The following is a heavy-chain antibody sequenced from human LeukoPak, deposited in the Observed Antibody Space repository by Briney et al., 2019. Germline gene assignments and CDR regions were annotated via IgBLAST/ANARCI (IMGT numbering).Heavy chain of an antibody. CDR3: AKDFRPYGSGSYRNWFDP. Sequence: PGGSLRLSCAASGFTFGDYAMHWVRQAPGKGLEWVSGISWSSGTIGYADSVKGRFTISRGNAKNSLYLQMNSLRAEDTALYYCAKDFRPYGSGSYRNWFDPWGQGTLVTVSS. V-gene: IGHV3-9*01. CDR2: ISWSSGTI. D-gene: IGHD3-10*01. CDR1: GFTFGDYA. J-gene: IGHJ5*02.